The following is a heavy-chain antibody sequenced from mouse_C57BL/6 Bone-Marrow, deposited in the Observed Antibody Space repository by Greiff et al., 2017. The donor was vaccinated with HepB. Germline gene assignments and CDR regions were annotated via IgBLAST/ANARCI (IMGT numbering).Heavy chain of an antibody. CDR2: IDPSDSYT. D-gene: IGHD2-12*01. CDR3: ARWPRYDGFDY. Sequence: QVQLQQPGAELVKPGASVKLSCKASGYTFTSYWMQWVKQRPGQGLEWIGEIDPSDSYTNYNQKFKGKAKLTVDTSSSTAYMQLSSLTSEDSAVYYCARWPRYDGFDYWGQGTTLTVSS. V-gene: IGHV1-50*01. J-gene: IGHJ2*01. CDR1: GYTFTSYW.